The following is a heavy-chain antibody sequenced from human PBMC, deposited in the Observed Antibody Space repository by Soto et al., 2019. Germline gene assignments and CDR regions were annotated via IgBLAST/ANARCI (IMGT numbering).Heavy chain of an antibody. J-gene: IGHJ5*02. CDR3: ARSATVTSNWFDP. CDR2: IYYSGST. CDR1: GGSISSGGYY. Sequence: QVQLQESGPGLVKPSQTLSLTCTVSGGSISSGGYYWSWIRQHPGKALEWIGYIYYSGSTYYNPSLKSRVTISVDPSKNQFSQTLSSVTAADTAVYYWARSATVTSNWFDPWGQGTLVTVSS. D-gene: IGHD4-17*01. V-gene: IGHV4-31*03.